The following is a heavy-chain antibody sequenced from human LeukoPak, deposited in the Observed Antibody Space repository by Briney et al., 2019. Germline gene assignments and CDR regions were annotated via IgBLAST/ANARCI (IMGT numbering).Heavy chain of an antibody. CDR2: INPSGGST. D-gene: IGHD6-19*01. CDR1: GYTFTGYY. Sequence: ASVKVSCKASGYTFTGYYMHWVRQAPGQGLEWMGIINPSGGSTSYAQKFQGRVTMTRDTFTSTVYMELSSLRSEDTAVYYCAREGCIAVAGMVYWGQGTLVTVSS. CDR3: AREGCIAVAGMVY. V-gene: IGHV1-46*01. J-gene: IGHJ4*02.